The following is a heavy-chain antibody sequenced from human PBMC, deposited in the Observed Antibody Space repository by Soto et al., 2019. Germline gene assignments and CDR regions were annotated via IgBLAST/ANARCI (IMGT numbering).Heavy chain of an antibody. V-gene: IGHV3-23*01. CDR2: ISNSGGTT. CDR3: AKGSRGAYYYCMDV. Sequence: SWIIKAPGKGLEWVSSISNSGGTTSYADSVKGRFTISRDNSKNTLYLQMNSLRAEDTAVYYCAKGSRGAYYYCMDVWGKGTTVTVSS. J-gene: IGHJ6*03.